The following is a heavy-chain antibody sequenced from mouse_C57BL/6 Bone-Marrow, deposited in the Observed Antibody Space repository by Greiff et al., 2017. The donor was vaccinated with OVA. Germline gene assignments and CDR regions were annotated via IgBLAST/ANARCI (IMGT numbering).Heavy chain of an antibody. J-gene: IGHJ2*01. CDR2: ISYDGSN. CDR3: ARGVYDGYPVYYFDY. CDR1: GYSITSGYY. V-gene: IGHV3-6*01. Sequence: EVQLQESGPGLVKPSQSLSLTCSVTGYSITSGYYWNWIRQFPGNKLEWMGYISYDGSNNYNPSLKNRISITRDTSKNQFFLKLNSVTTEDTATYYCARGVYDGYPVYYFDYWGQGTTLTVSS. D-gene: IGHD2-3*01.